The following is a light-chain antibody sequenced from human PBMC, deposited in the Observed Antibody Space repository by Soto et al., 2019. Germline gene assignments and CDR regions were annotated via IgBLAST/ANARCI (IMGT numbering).Light chain of an antibody. J-gene: IGKJ4*01. V-gene: IGKV3-11*01. Sequence: EIVLTQSPATLSLSPGDRATLSCRASQSVGNDLVWYHQKRGQAPRVLIYYASNRATGIPARFSGSGSGTDFTVTTSGLEPEDFAFYYCQQRNSWPPTFGGGTRVEIK. CDR1: QSVGND. CDR2: YAS. CDR3: QQRNSWPPT.